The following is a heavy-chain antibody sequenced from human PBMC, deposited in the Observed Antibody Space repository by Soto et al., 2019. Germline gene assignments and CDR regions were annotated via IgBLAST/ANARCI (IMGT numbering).Heavy chain of an antibody. V-gene: IGHV4-39*01. Sequence: SSTRSLTCTVSGGGISSSSYYWGGIRQPPGGGLEWIGSIYYSGSTYYNPSLKSRVTISVDTSKNQFSLKLSSVTAADTAVYYCARHRLYYGSGSYYNFDYWGQGTLVTVSS. CDR2: IYYSGST. D-gene: IGHD3-10*01. J-gene: IGHJ4*02. CDR3: ARHRLYYGSGSYYNFDY. CDR1: GGGISSSSYY.